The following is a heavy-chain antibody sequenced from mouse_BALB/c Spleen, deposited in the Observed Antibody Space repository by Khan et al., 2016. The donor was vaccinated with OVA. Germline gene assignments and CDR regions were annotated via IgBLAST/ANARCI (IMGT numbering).Heavy chain of an antibody. V-gene: IGHV5-17*02. CDR3: ATSYFYGYYFDY. CDR2: ISGDSNTI. Sequence: EVQLQESGGGLVQPGGSRKLSCAASGFTFSSYGMHWVRQAPERGLEWVAYISGDSNTIYYADTVKGRFTISRDNPRNTLLLQMTSLMSEDTAMYYCATSYFYGYYFDYWGPGTTLTVSS. D-gene: IGHD1-1*01. J-gene: IGHJ2*01. CDR1: GFTFSSYG.